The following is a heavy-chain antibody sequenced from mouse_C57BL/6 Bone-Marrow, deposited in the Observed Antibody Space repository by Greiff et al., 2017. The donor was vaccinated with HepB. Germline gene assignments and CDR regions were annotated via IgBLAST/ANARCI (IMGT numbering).Heavy chain of an antibody. CDR3: ARRDYGSSAGAMDY. J-gene: IGHJ4*01. Sequence: VKLMESGPGLVAPSQSLSITCTVSGFSLTSYAISWVRQPPGKGLEWLGVIWTGGGTNYNSALKSRLSISKDNSKSQVFLKMNILQTDDTARYYCARRDYGSSAGAMDYWGQGTSVTVSS. CDR2: IWTGGGT. CDR1: GFSLTSYA. D-gene: IGHD1-1*01. V-gene: IGHV2-9-1*01.